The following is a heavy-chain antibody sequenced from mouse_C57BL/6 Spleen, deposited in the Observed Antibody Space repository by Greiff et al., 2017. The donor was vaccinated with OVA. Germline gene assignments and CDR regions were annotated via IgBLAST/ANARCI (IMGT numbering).Heavy chain of an antibody. D-gene: IGHD4-1*01. J-gene: IGHJ2*01. V-gene: IGHV5-17*01. CDR2: ISSGSSTI. CDR3: ARAGTGYYLDY. Sequence: EVKVVEPGGGLVKPGGSLKLSCAASGFTFSDYGMHWVRQAPEKGLEWVAYISSGSSTIYYADTVKGRFTIARDNAKNTLFLQMTSLRSEDTAMYYCARAGTGYYLDYWGQGTTLTVSS. CDR1: GFTFSDYG.